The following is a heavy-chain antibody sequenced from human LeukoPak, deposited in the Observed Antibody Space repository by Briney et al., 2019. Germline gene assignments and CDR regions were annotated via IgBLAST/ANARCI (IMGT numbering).Heavy chain of an antibody. Sequence: GGSLRLSCAASGFTFSSYWMSWVRQAPGKGLEWVANIKQDGSEKYYVDSVKGRFTISRDNAENSLYLQMNSLGDDDTAVYYCASLSSSDWYGDYWGQGTLVTVSS. V-gene: IGHV3-7*01. CDR2: IKQDGSEK. CDR3: ASLSSSDWYGDY. D-gene: IGHD6-19*01. CDR1: GFTFSSYW. J-gene: IGHJ4*02.